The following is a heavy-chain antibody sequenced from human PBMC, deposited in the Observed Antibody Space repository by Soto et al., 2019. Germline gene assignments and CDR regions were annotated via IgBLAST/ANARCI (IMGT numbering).Heavy chain of an antibody. CDR1: YY. CDR3: ARGIGS. J-gene: IGHJ4*02. CDR2: INHSGST. Sequence: YYWSWIRQPSGKGLEWIGEINHSGSTNYNPSLKSRVTISVDTSKNQFSLKLSSVTAADTAVYYCARGIGSWGQGTLVTVSS. V-gene: IGHV4-34*01.